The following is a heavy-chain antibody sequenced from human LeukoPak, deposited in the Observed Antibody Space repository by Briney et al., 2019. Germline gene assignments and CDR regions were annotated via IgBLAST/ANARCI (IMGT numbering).Heavy chain of an antibody. Sequence: GGSLRLSCAVSGFTFTNVLMNWVRQAPGKGLEWVGRIKNKDEGEKTDYAAPVKGRFTISRDDSKATLFLQMNSLKMEDTGIYYCTTGIDYGGGYWGQGTLVSVSS. V-gene: IGHV3-15*07. CDR2: IKNKDEGEKT. CDR3: TTGIDYGGGY. CDR1: GFTFTNVL. D-gene: IGHD3-16*01. J-gene: IGHJ4*02.